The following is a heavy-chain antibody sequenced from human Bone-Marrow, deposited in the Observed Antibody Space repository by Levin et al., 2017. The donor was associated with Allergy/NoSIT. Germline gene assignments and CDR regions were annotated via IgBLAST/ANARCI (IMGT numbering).Heavy chain of an antibody. D-gene: IGHD3-22*01. Sequence: SGGSLRLSCAASGITFSSYAMSWVRQAPGKGLQWVSAISGSRGSTYYADSVKGRFTISRDNPKNTLYLQMNSLRAEDTAVYYCATQNDYYDSSGYYSSTGAFDYWGQGTLVTVSS. CDR3: ATQNDYYDSSGYYSSTGAFDY. V-gene: IGHV3-23*01. CDR2: ISGSRGST. J-gene: IGHJ4*02. CDR1: GITFSSYA.